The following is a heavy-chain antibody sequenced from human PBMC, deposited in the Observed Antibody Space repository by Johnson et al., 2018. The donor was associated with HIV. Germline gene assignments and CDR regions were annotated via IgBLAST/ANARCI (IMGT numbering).Heavy chain of an antibody. V-gene: IGHV3-30*03. CDR1: GFTFSSNY. CDR3: ARGEEEQLGDAFDI. D-gene: IGHD6-6*01. J-gene: IGHJ3*02. Sequence: QVQLVESGGGVVRPGGSLRLSCAASGFTFSSNYMSWVRQAPGKGLEWVAVISYDGSNKYYADSVTGRFTISRDNSKNTLYLQMNSLRAEDTAVYYCARGEEEQLGDAFDIWGQGTMVTVSS. CDR2: ISYDGSNK.